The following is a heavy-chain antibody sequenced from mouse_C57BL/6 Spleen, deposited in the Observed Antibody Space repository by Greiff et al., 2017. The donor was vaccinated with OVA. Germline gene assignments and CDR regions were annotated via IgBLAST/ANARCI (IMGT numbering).Heavy chain of an antibody. J-gene: IGHJ1*03. CDR3: ARWAYYASSYRYFDV. V-gene: IGHV14-3*01. CDR2: IDPANGNT. D-gene: IGHD1-1*01. Sequence: EVKLQESVAELVRPGASVKLSCTASGFNIKNTYMHWVKQRPEKGLEWIGRIDPANGNTKYAPKLQGKATITADTSSNPAYLQLSSLTSEDTAIYYCARWAYYASSYRYFDVWGTGTTVTVSS. CDR1: GFNIKNTY.